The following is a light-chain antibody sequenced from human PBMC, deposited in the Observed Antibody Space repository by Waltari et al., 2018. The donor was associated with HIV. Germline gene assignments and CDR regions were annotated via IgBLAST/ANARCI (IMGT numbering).Light chain of an antibody. CDR3: CSYAGGTDWV. Sequence: QSALTQPASVSGSPGQSITISCAGTSNDVGSYKFVSWYQQHPGKAPKLIMYEVTTRPSGFSTRFSGSKSGNTSSLTSSVLQLEDEAEYHCCSYAGGTDWVFGGGTKLTVL. V-gene: IGLV2-23*02. J-gene: IGLJ3*02. CDR1: SNDVGSYKF. CDR2: EVT.